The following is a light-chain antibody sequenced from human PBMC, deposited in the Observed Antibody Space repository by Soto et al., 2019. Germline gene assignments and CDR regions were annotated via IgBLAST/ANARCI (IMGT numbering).Light chain of an antibody. J-gene: IGLJ1*01. V-gene: IGLV2-14*01. Sequence: QSALTQPASVSGSPGQSITISCTGTSSDVGGYNYVSWYQQHPAKAPKLMIFEVSNRPSGISNRFSGSKSGNTASLTISGLQAEDEADYYFSSYTSSSHYVFGTGTKVTVL. CDR3: SSYTSSSHYV. CDR1: SSDVGGYNY. CDR2: EVS.